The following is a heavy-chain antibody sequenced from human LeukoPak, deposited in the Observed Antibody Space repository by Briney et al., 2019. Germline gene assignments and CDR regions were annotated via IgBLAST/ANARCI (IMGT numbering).Heavy chain of an antibody. CDR2: IKWNGGST. CDR3: ARDGGDCSGDSCYVDY. CDR1: GFTFSSYA. V-gene: IGHV3-20*04. D-gene: IGHD2-15*01. J-gene: IGHJ4*02. Sequence: GGSLRLSCAASGFTFSSYAMSWVRQAPGKGLEWVAGIKWNGGSTGYADSVKGRFTISRDNAKNSLYLQMNSLRAEDTALYYCARDGGDCSGDSCYVDYWGQGTLVTVSS.